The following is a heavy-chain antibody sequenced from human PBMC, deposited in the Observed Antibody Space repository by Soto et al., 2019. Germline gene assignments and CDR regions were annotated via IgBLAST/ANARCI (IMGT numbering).Heavy chain of an antibody. CDR1: GGCLCSYD. D-gene: IGHD3-22*01. CDR3: ARDYYYDSRGYPGAYYYGMDV. V-gene: IGHV4-59*01. CDR2: IYYSGRT. Sequence: SGSLSLSCTVCGGCLCSYDVGWIRQPPGKGLEWIGHIYYSGRTNYNPSLKSRVTISGDTSKNQLSLKLSSVTAADTAVYYCARDYYYDSRGYPGAYYYGMDVWGQGTTVTVSS. J-gene: IGHJ6*02.